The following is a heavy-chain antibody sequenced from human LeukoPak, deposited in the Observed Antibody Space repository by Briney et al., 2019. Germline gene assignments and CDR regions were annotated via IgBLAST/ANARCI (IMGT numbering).Heavy chain of an antibody. CDR1: GFTFSSYG. V-gene: IGHV3-30*18. Sequence: GGSLRLSCAASGFTFSSYGLHWVRQAPGKGLEWVAVISYDGGNKYYADSVKGGFTMSRYKSKNTLDRQMNRMRAEDTAVCYCAKASVIAAAGTTDAFDICGQGTMPTVSS. CDR2: ISYDGGNK. D-gene: IGHD6-13*01. J-gene: IGHJ3*02. CDR3: AKASVIAAAGTTDAFDI.